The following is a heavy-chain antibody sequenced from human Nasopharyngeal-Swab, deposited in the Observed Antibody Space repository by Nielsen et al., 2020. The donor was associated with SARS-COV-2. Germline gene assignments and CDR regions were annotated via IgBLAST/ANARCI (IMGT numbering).Heavy chain of an antibody. D-gene: IGHD1-26*01. CDR1: GFTFNNYG. Sequence: GESLKISCEASGFTFNNYGMHWVRQAPGKGLEWVAVIWYDGSNKYYADSVKGRFTISRDNSKNTLYLQMNSLRAEDTAVYYCARDGQVGATPGIDYWGQGTLVTVSS. J-gene: IGHJ4*02. V-gene: IGHV3-33*08. CDR3: ARDGQVGATPGIDY. CDR2: IWYDGSNK.